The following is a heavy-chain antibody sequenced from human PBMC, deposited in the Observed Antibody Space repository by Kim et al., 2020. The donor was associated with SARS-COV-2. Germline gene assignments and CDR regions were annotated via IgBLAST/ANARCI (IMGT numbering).Heavy chain of an antibody. Sequence: SETLSLTCTVSGGSISSGGYYWSWIRQHPGKGLEWIGYIYYSGSTYYNPSLKSRVTISVDTSKNQFSLKLSSVTAADTAVYYCARVVGGGETIDYWGQGTLVTVSS. CDR3: ARVVGGGETIDY. J-gene: IGHJ4*02. CDR2: IYYSGST. V-gene: IGHV4-31*03. D-gene: IGHD3-10*01. CDR1: GGSISSGGYY.